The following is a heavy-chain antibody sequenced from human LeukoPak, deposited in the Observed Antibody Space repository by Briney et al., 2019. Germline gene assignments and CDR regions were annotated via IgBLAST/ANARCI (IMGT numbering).Heavy chain of an antibody. CDR1: GYTFTSYG. Sequence: ASVKVSCKASGYTFTSYGISWVRQAPGQGLEWMGWISAYNGNTNYAQKLQGRVTMTTDTSTSTAYMELSSLRSEDTAVYYCARDRGDYGDYDTYFDYWGQGTLVTVSS. J-gene: IGHJ4*02. V-gene: IGHV1-18*01. CDR2: ISAYNGNT. CDR3: ARDRGDYGDYDTYFDY. D-gene: IGHD4-17*01.